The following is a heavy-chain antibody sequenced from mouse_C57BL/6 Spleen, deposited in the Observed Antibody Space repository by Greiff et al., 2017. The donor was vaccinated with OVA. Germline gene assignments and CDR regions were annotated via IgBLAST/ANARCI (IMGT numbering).Heavy chain of an antibody. V-gene: IGHV3-6*01. CDR2: ISYDGSN. CDR1: GYSITSGYY. J-gene: IGHJ1*03. D-gene: IGHD1-1*01. CDR3: AGVYYGSSPWYFDV. Sequence: EVKLLESGPGLVKPSQSLSLTCSVTGYSITSGYYWNWIRQFPGNKLEWMGYISYDGSNNYNPSLKNRISITRDTSKNQFFLKLNSVTTEDTATYYCAGVYYGSSPWYFDVWGTGTTVTVSS.